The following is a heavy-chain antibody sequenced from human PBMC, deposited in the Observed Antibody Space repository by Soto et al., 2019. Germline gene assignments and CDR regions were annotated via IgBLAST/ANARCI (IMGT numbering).Heavy chain of an antibody. CDR3: AKQKAPEDYYDSSGYQRFLFDY. Sequence: GGSLRLSCAASGFTFSSYEMNWVRQAPGKGLEWVSYISSSGSTIYYADSVKGRFTISRDNAKNSLYLQMNSLRAEDTAVYYCAKQKAPEDYYDSSGYQRFLFDYWGQGTLVTVSS. V-gene: IGHV3-48*03. J-gene: IGHJ4*02. D-gene: IGHD3-22*01. CDR2: ISSSGSTI. CDR1: GFTFSSYE.